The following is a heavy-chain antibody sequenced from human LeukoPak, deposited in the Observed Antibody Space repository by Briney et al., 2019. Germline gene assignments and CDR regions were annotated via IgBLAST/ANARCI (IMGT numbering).Heavy chain of an antibody. J-gene: IGHJ3*02. V-gene: IGHV4-61*02. D-gene: IGHD3-22*01. Sequence: PSETLSLTCTVSGGSISSGSYYWSWIRQPAGKGLEWIGRIYTSGSTNYNPSLKSRVTISVDTSKNQFSLKLSSVTAADTAVYYCACLTTADAFDIWGQGTMVTVSS. CDR1: GGSISSGSYY. CDR3: ACLTTADAFDI. CDR2: IYTSGST.